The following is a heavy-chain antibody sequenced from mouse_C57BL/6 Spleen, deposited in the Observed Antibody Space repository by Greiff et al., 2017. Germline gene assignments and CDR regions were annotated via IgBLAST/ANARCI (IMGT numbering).Heavy chain of an antibody. J-gene: IGHJ2*01. D-gene: IGHD2-1*01. CDR1: GYTFTDYY. V-gene: IGHV1-76*01. CDR2: IYPGSGNT. Sequence: QVQLKESGAELVRPGASVKLSCKASGYTFTDYYINWVKQRPGQGLEWIARIYPGSGNTYYNEKFKGKATLTAEKSSSTAYMQLSSLTSEDSAVYFCARSLYGTFDYWGQGTTLTVSS. CDR3: ARSLYGTFDY.